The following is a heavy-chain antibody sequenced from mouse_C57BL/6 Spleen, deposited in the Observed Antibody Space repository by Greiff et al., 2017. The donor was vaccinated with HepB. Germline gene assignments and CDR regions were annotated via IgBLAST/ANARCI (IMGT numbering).Heavy chain of an antibody. CDR2: IDPSDSYT. J-gene: IGHJ4*01. Sequence: QVQLQQPGAELVMPGASVKLSCKASGYTFTSYWMHWVKQRPGQGLEWIGEIDPSDSYTTYNQKFKGKSTLTVDKSSSTAYMQLSSLTSEDSAVYYCASSTVVASGEMDYWGQGTSVTVSS. CDR3: ASSTVVASGEMDY. D-gene: IGHD1-1*01. V-gene: IGHV1-69*01. CDR1: GYTFTSYW.